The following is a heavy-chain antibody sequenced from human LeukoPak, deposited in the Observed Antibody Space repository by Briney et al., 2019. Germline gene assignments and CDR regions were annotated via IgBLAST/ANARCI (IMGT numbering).Heavy chain of an antibody. CDR2: TYYRSKWYN. D-gene: IGHD1-14*01. V-gene: IGHV6-1*01. J-gene: IGHJ5*02. CDR1: GDSFSSKTVA. Sequence: SQTLSLTCAISGDSFSSKTVAWDWIRQSPSRGLEWLGRTYYRSKWYNDYAESVKSRITINPDTSKNQFSLHLNSVTPEDTAVYYCARDRMTGDNWFDPWGQGTLVTVSS. CDR3: ARDRMTGDNWFDP.